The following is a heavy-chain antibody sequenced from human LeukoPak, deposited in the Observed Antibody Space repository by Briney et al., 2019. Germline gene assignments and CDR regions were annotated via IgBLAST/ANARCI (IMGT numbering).Heavy chain of an antibody. Sequence: PSETLSLTRTVSGGSISSYYWSWIRQPPGKGLEWIGYIYYSGSTNYNPSLKSRVTISVDTSKNQFSLKLSSVTAADTAVYYCASLAGRTTNWFDPWGQGTLVTVSS. V-gene: IGHV4-59*01. D-gene: IGHD1-14*01. CDR1: GGSISSYY. J-gene: IGHJ5*02. CDR3: ASLAGRTTNWFDP. CDR2: IYYSGST.